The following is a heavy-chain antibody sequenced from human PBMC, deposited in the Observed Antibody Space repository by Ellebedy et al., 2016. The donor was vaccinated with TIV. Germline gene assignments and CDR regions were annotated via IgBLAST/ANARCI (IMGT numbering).Heavy chain of an antibody. V-gene: IGHV1-69*13. J-gene: IGHJ4*02. Sequence: SVKVSXKASRGTFSSYAISWVRQAPGQGVEWMGGIIPIFGTANYAQKFQGRVTITADESTSTAYMELSSLRSEDTAVYYCARETGINGDYFRWGQGTLVTVSS. CDR3: ARETGINGDYFR. D-gene: IGHD4-17*01. CDR2: IIPIFGTA. CDR1: RGTFSSYA.